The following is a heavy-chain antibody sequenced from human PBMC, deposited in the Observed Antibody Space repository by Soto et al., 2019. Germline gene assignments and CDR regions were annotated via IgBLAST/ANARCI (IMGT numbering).Heavy chain of an antibody. CDR2: MNPNSGNT. J-gene: IGHJ6*03. D-gene: IGHD6-13*01. CDR3: ARSPGSWYYYYLGF. Sequence: GAPVEVSCKASGYTFTSYDMKWVRQGTGQGLEWMGWMNPNSGNTGYAQKFQGRVTMTRTTSISTAFMELSRMGAEDTVVYYCARSPGSWYYYYLGFWGKGTTVTVSS. CDR1: GYTFTSYD. V-gene: IGHV1-8*01.